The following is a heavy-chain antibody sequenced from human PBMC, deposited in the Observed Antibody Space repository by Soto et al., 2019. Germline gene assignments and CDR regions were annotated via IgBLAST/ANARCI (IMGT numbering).Heavy chain of an antibody. CDR2: INSDGSST. CDR3: ARGGLRAYWIDP. CDR1: EFTFSNYW. Sequence: EVQLVESGGGLVQPGGSLRLSCAASEFTFSNYWMHWVRQAPGKGLVWVSRINSDGSSTNYADSVKGRFTICRDNAKNTLYLQINSLRAEDTAVYYCARGGLRAYWIDPWGQGTLVTVSS. J-gene: IGHJ5*02. D-gene: IGHD4-17*01. V-gene: IGHV3-74*01.